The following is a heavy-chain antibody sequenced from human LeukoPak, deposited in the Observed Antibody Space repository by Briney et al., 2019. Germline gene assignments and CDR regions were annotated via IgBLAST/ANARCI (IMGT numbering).Heavy chain of an antibody. CDR3: ARLRIVNSSGFDY. Sequence: GASVKVSCKASGYTFTGYYMHWVRQAPGQGLEWMGRINPNSGGTNYAQKFQGRVTMTRDTSISTAYMEPSRLRSDDTAVYYCARLRIVNSSGFDYWGQGTLVTVSS. J-gene: IGHJ4*02. CDR2: INPNSGGT. V-gene: IGHV1-2*06. CDR1: GYTFTGYY. D-gene: IGHD3-22*01.